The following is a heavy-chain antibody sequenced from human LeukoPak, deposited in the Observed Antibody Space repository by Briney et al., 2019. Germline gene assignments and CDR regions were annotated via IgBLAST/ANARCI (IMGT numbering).Heavy chain of an antibody. J-gene: IGHJ4*02. D-gene: IGHD4-23*01. CDR3: ARVDYGGDSGHFEY. V-gene: IGHV4-4*07. Sequence: SETLSLTCTVSGGSISSYYWSWIRQPAGKGLEWIGRIYTSGSTNYNPSLKSRVTMSVDTSKNQFSLKLSSVTDADTAVYYCARVDYGGDSGHFEYGGQETLVTVSS. CDR1: GGSISSYY. CDR2: IYTSGST.